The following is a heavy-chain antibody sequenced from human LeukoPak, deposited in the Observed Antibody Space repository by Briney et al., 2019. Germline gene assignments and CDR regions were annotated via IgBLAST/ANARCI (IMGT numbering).Heavy chain of an antibody. CDR2: ISSRSTYI. Sequence: GGSLRLSCAASGFAFSDYSINWVRQAPGKGLEWVSSISSRSTYIYYADSVKGRFTISRDNAKNSLYLQMNSLRAEDTAVYYCARGPLAARSDFDYWGQATLVTVSS. CDR1: GFAFSDYS. J-gene: IGHJ4*02. CDR3: ARGPLAARSDFDY. D-gene: IGHD6-6*01. V-gene: IGHV3-21*01.